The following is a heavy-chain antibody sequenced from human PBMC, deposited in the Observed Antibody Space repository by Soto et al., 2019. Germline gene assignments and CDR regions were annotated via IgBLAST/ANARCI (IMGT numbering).Heavy chain of an antibody. CDR2: IIPIFGTA. CDR1: GGTFSSYA. D-gene: IGHD6-13*01. J-gene: IGHJ6*02. Sequence: QVQLVQSGAEVKKPGSSVKVSCKASGGTFSSYAISWVRQAPGQGLEWMGGIIPIFGTANYAQKFQRRVTITADESTSTAYMELSSLRSEDTAVYYCARGMGSSWYNGMDVWGQGTTVTVSS. V-gene: IGHV1-69*01. CDR3: ARGMGSSWYNGMDV.